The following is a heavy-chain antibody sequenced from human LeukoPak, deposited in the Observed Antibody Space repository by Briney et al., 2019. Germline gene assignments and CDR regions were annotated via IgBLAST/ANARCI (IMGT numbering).Heavy chain of an antibody. J-gene: IGHJ5*02. CDR1: GGSISSNSYY. CDR2: IFYSGST. D-gene: IGHD4-17*01. CDR3: ARQRWDLTTYNWFDP. V-gene: IGHV4-39*01. Sequence: PSETLSLTCTVSGGSISSNSYYWAWIRQPPGKGLEWIGSIFYSGSTYYNPSLKSRVTISVDTSKNQFSLKVNSVTAADTAVYYCARQRWDLTTYNWFDPWGQGTLVTVSS.